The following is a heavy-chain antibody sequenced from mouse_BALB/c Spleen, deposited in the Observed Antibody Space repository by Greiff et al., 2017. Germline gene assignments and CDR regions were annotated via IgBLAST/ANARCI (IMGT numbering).Heavy chain of an antibody. CDR1: GFSLTGYG. CDR3: AREDGYAWFAY. Sequence: QVQGVESGPGLVAPSQSLSITCTVSGFSLTGYGVKWGRQPPGKGREWLGMIWGDGSTDYNSALKSRLSISKDNSKSQVFLKMNSLLTDDTASYYCAREDGYAWFAYWGQGTLVTVSA. J-gene: IGHJ3*01. CDR2: IWGDGST. V-gene: IGHV2-6-7*01. D-gene: IGHD2-2*01.